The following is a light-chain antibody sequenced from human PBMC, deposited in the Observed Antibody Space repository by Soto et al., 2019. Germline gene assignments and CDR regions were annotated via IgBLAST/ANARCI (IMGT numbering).Light chain of an antibody. J-gene: IGKJ5*01. CDR2: GAS. Sequence: EMVMTQSPATLSVGPGERATLSCRASQSVTPKLAWYQHKPGQAPRLLISGASSRASGVPDRFSGSGSETDFTLIISRLQPEDFALYYCQQYGGSPITFGQGTRLEI. CDR1: QSVTPK. CDR3: QQYGGSPIT. V-gene: IGKV3-20*01.